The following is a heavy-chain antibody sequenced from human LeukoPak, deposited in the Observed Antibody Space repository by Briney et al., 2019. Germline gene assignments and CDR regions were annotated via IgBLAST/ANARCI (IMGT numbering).Heavy chain of an antibody. Sequence: SVKVSCKASGGTFSSYAISWVRQAPGQGLEWMGGIIPIFGTANYAQKFQGRVTITTDESTSTAYMELSSLRSEDTAVYYCASSYFDWLRLNYYYYYYMDVWGKGTTVTVSS. V-gene: IGHV1-69*05. CDR1: GGTFSSYA. J-gene: IGHJ6*03. D-gene: IGHD3-9*01. CDR3: ASSYFDWLRLNYYYYYYMDV. CDR2: IIPIFGTA.